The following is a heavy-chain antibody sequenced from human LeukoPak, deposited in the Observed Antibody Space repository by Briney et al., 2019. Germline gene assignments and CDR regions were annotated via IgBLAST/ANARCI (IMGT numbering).Heavy chain of an antibody. D-gene: IGHD4-17*01. Sequence: SETLSLTCAVSGGSISSSNWWSWVRQPPGKGLEWIGEIYHSGSTNYNPSLKSRVTISVDKSKNQFSLKLSSVTAADTAVYYCARDRVGYGVMRGLDYWGQGTLVTVSS. CDR3: ARDRVGYGVMRGLDY. CDR1: GGSISSSNW. V-gene: IGHV4-4*02. CDR2: IYHSGST. J-gene: IGHJ4*02.